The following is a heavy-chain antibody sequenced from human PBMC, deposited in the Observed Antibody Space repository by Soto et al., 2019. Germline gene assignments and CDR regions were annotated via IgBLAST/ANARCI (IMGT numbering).Heavy chain of an antibody. D-gene: IGHD3-16*01. CDR2: IYYTGST. J-gene: IGHJ6*03. CDR1: GGPIRSGCCY. V-gene: IGHV4-31*03. CDR3: ARHYGYYSHYMDV. Sequence: TLSLTCTVSGGPIRSGCCYWSWIRQHPGKGLEWIAYIYYTGSTYYNPSLKSRVTMSVDTSKNQFSLKLSSVTAADTAVYYCARHYGYYSHYMDVWTKGTTVTVSS.